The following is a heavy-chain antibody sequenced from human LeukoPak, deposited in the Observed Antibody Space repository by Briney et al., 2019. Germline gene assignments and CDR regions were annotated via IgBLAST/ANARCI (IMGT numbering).Heavy chain of an antibody. Sequence: PSETLSLTCAVYGESFSGYYWSWIRQPPGKGLEWIGEINHSGSTNYNPSLKSRIPISVDTSKNQLYLTLNSATAADPAMDYCARGDGTSGTYSSDIYGWGQGTLVSAS. CDR1: GESFSGYY. J-gene: IGHJ4*02. CDR2: INHSGST. V-gene: IGHV4-34*01. CDR3: ARGDGTSGTYSSDIYG. D-gene: IGHD4-11*01.